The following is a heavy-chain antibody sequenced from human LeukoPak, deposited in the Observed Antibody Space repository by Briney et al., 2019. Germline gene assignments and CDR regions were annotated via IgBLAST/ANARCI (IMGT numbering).Heavy chain of an antibody. Sequence: NPGGSLRLSCAASGFTFSSYSMNWVRQAPGKGLEWVSSISSSSSYIYYADSVKGRFTISRDNAKNSLYLQMNSLRAEDTAVYYCARDPDMVRGVTNYYYYGMDVWGQGTTVTVSS. D-gene: IGHD3-10*01. V-gene: IGHV3-21*01. CDR3: ARDPDMVRGVTNYYYYGMDV. CDR2: ISSSSSYI. CDR1: GFTFSSYS. J-gene: IGHJ6*02.